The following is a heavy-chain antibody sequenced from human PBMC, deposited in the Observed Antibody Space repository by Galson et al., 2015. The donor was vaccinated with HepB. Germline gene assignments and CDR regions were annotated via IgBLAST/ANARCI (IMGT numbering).Heavy chain of an antibody. D-gene: IGHD3-10*01. CDR3: ARVVGSGWFGELSTFDY. Sequence: SLRLSCAASGFTASSNYMSWVRQAPGKGLEWVSVIYSGGSTYYADPVKGRFTISRDNSKNTLYLQMNGLRAEDTAVYYCARVVGSGWFGELSTFDYWGQGTLVTVSS. CDR2: IYSGGST. V-gene: IGHV3-66*01. J-gene: IGHJ4*02. CDR1: GFTASSNY.